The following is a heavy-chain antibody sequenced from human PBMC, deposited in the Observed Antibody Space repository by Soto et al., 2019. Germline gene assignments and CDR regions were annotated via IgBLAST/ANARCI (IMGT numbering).Heavy chain of an antibody. CDR2: IWYDGSNK. Sequence: QEHLVESGGGVVQPGRSLRLSCAASGSIFSGYGMHWVRQAPGKGLEWVAVIWYDGSNKYYADSVKGRFTISRDNSKNMLYLQMDSLRAEDTAVYYCARDGNGRTAFRGFCDYWGQGTLVTVSS. V-gene: IGHV3-33*01. CDR3: ARDGNGRTAFRGFCDY. CDR1: GSIFSGYG. D-gene: IGHD2-8*01. J-gene: IGHJ4*02.